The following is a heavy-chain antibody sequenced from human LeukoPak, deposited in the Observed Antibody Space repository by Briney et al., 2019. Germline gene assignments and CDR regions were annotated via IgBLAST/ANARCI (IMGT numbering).Heavy chain of an antibody. Sequence: GGSLRLSCAASAFTFSSYSMNWVRQAPGKGLEWVSSISSSSSYIYYADSVKGRFTISRDNAKNSLYLQMNSLRAEDTAVYYCARAHYGSGSYPDYWGQGTLVTVSS. CDR1: AFTFSSYS. D-gene: IGHD3-10*01. CDR2: ISSSSSYI. J-gene: IGHJ4*02. CDR3: ARAHYGSGSYPDY. V-gene: IGHV3-21*01.